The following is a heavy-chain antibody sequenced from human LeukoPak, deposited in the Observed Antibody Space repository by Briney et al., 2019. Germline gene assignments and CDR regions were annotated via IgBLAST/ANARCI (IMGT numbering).Heavy chain of an antibody. CDR3: ARGLIGYCSGGSCYRGYFDY. Sequence: SETLSLTCTVSGGSISSYYWSWIRQPPGKGLEWIGYIYYSGSTNYNPSLKSRVTISVDTSKNQFSLKLSSVTAADTALYYCARGLIGYCSGGSCYRGYFDYWGQGTLVTVSS. CDR2: IYYSGST. V-gene: IGHV4-59*01. D-gene: IGHD2-15*01. J-gene: IGHJ4*02. CDR1: GGSISSYY.